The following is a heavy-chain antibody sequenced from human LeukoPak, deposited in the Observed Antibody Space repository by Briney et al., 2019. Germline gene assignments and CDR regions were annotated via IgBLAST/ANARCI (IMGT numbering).Heavy chain of an antibody. J-gene: IGHJ6*04. V-gene: IGHV4-59*08. Sequence: SETLSLTCTVSGGSISSYYWSWIRQPPGKGLEWIGYIYYSGSTNYNPSLKSRVTISVDTSKNQFSLKLSSVTAADTAVYYCARQGAMVRGPPLVWGKGTTVIVSS. CDR2: IYYSGST. CDR3: ARQGAMVRGPPLV. CDR1: GGSISSYY. D-gene: IGHD3-10*01.